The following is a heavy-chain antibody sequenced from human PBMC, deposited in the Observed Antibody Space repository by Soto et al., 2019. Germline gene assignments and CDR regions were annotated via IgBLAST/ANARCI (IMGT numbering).Heavy chain of an antibody. J-gene: IGHJ6*02. CDR3: AKDWKGYCSGCLTYGMDV. Sequence: HPGGSLRLSCAASGFTFSSYGMHWVRQAPGKGLEWVAVISYDGSNKYYADSVKGRFTISRDNSKNTLYLQMNSLRAEDTAVYYCAKDWKGYCSGCLTYGMDVWGQGTTVTVSS. CDR2: ISYDGSNK. V-gene: IGHV3-30*18. CDR1: GFTFSSYG. D-gene: IGHD2-15*01.